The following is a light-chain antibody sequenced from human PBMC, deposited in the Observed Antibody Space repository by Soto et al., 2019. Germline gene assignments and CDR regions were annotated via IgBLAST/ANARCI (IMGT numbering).Light chain of an antibody. V-gene: IGKV3-15*01. CDR2: DSS. Sequence: EIVMTQSPATLSVSPGEGANLSCRASQSVGSNLAWYQQKPGQATRLLIYDSSTRATGVPARVSGSGSGTKFTLTITCLQSEDFAVYYCQQYNNWPETFGQGTKV. CDR1: QSVGSN. J-gene: IGKJ1*01. CDR3: QQYNNWPET.